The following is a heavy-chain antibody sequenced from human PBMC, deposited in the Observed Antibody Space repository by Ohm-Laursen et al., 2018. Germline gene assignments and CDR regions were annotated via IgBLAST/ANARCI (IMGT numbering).Heavy chain of an antibody. Sequence: ASVKVSCKAHGYTFTRYYIHWVRQAPGQGLEWMGAINPSGGSTTYARKFQGRVTMTRDTSASTAYMELSSLRSEDTAVYYCARGYYDSRGSAFEIWGRGTMVTVSS. V-gene: IGHV1-46*01. D-gene: IGHD3-22*01. CDR3: ARGYYDSRGSAFEI. J-gene: IGHJ3*02. CDR1: GYTFTRYY. CDR2: INPSGGST.